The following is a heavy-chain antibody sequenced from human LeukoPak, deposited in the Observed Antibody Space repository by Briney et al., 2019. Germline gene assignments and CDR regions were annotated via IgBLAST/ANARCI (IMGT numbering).Heavy chain of an antibody. CDR3: ARVLEYYDSSGHRDY. J-gene: IGHJ4*02. Sequence: SETLSLTCTVSGGSISSSSYYWGWIRQPPGKGLEWIGSIYYSGSTYYNPSLKSRVTISVDTSKNQFSLKLSSVTAADTAVYYCARVLEYYDSSGHRDYWGQGTLVTVSS. V-gene: IGHV4-39*07. CDR1: GGSISSSSYY. CDR2: IYYSGST. D-gene: IGHD3-22*01.